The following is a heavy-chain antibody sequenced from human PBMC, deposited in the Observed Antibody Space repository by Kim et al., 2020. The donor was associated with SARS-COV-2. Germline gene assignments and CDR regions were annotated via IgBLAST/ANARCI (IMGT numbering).Heavy chain of an antibody. Sequence: GGSLRLSCTASGFTFGDYAMSWFRQAPGKGLEWVGFIRSKAYGGTTEYAASVKGRFTISRDDSKSIAYLQMNSLKTEDTAVYYCTTNYYGSGSYYEGYYFDYWGQGTLVTVSS. V-gene: IGHV3-49*03. CDR3: TTNYYGSGSYYEGYYFDY. D-gene: IGHD3-10*01. CDR2: IRSKAYGGTT. J-gene: IGHJ4*02. CDR1: GFTFGDYA.